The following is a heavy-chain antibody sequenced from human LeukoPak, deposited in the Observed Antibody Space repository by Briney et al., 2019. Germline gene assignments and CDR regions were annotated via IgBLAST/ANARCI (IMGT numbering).Heavy chain of an antibody. CDR1: GFTFSSYA. D-gene: IGHD5-12*01. Sequence: PGGSLRLSCAASGFTFSSYAMHWVRQAPGKGLEWVAVISYDGSNKYYADSVKGRFTISRDNAKKSLYLQMNSLRAEDTAVYYCARDLSGYDSTFDYWGQGTLVTVSS. V-gene: IGHV3-30-3*01. J-gene: IGHJ4*02. CDR3: ARDLSGYDSTFDY. CDR2: ISYDGSNK.